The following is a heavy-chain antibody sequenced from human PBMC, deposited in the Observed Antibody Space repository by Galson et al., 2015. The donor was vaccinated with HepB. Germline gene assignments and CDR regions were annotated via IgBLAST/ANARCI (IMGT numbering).Heavy chain of an antibody. Sequence: SVKVSCKASGGTFSSYAISWVRQAPGQGLEWMGGIIPIFGTANYAQKFQGRVTITADESTSTAYMELSSLRSEDTAVYYCASPPRLGSGWYFDYWGQGTLVTVSS. V-gene: IGHV1-69*13. J-gene: IGHJ4*02. CDR1: GGTFSSYA. CDR2: IIPIFGTA. D-gene: IGHD6-19*01. CDR3: ASPPRLGSGWYFDY.